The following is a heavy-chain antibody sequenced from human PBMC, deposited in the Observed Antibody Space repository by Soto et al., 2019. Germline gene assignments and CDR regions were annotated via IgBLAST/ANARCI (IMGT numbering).Heavy chain of an antibody. J-gene: IGHJ4*02. CDR2: INHSGST. V-gene: IGHV4-34*01. CDR1: GGSFSGYY. CDR3: ARGLVPFDY. D-gene: IGHD6-13*01. Sequence: SETLSLTCAVYGGSFSGYYWSWIRQPPGKGLEWIGEINHSGSTNYNPSLKSRVTISVDTSKNQFSLKLSSVTAADTAVYYCARGLVPFDYWGQGTLVTVSS.